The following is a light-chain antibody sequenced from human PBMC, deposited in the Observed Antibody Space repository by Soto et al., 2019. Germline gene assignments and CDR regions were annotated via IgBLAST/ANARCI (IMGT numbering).Light chain of an antibody. CDR2: AAS. CDR3: QQSYSPPPFT. CDR1: QSISSY. V-gene: IGKV1-39*01. J-gene: IGKJ4*01. Sequence: DIQMTQSPSSLSASVGDRVTITCRASQSISSYLNWYQQKPGKAPKLLIYAASSLQSGVPSRFSGSGSGTDFTLTISSLQPEDFATYYCQQSYSPPPFTFSGGTKVEIK.